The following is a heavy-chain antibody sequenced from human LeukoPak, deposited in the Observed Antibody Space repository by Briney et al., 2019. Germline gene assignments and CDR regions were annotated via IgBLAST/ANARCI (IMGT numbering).Heavy chain of an antibody. D-gene: IGHD3-22*01. V-gene: IGHV3-11*01. CDR3: VRASYYYDTSGSPRGWFDP. CDR2: ISSSGSSI. J-gene: IGHJ5*02. CDR1: GFTFNDYY. Sequence: NPGGSLRLSCAASGFTFNDYYMNWIRQAPGKGLEWVSYISSSGSSIHYADSVKGRFTISRDNAKNSLFLQMNSLRAEDTAVYYCVRASYYYDTSGSPRGWFDPWGQGTLVTVSS.